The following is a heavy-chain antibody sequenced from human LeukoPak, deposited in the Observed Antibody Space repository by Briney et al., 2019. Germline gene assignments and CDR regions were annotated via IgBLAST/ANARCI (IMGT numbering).Heavy chain of an antibody. CDR3: AKDRDDYGDYDY. Sequence: GGTLRLSCAASGFTFSSYAMSWVRQAPGKGLEWVSAISGSGGSTYYADSVKGRFTISRDNSKNTLYLQMNSLRAEDTAVYYCAKDRDDYGDYDYWGQGTLVTVSS. V-gene: IGHV3-23*01. D-gene: IGHD4-17*01. CDR2: ISGSGGST. CDR1: GFTFSSYA. J-gene: IGHJ4*02.